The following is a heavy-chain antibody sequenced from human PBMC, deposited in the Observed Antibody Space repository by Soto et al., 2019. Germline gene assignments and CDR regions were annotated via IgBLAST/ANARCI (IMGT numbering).Heavy chain of an antibody. CDR3: AKAAQGPYSSSWYHSYDHYYYYGMDV. CDR2: ISYDGSNK. CDR1: GFTFSSYG. D-gene: IGHD6-13*01. J-gene: IGHJ6*02. Sequence: QVQLVESGGGVVQPGRSLRLSCAASGFTFSSYGMHWVRQAPGKGLEWVAVISYDGSNKYYADSVKGRFTISRDNSKNTLYLQMNSMRAEDTAVYYCAKAAQGPYSSSWYHSYDHYYYYGMDVWGQGTTVTVSS. V-gene: IGHV3-30*18.